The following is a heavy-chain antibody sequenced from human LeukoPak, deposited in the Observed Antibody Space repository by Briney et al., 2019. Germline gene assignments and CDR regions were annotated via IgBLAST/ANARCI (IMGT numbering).Heavy chain of an antibody. V-gene: IGHV4-59*01. J-gene: IGHJ4*02. CDR2: IYYSGST. Sequence: SETLSLTCTVSGGSISSYYWSWIRQPPGKGLEWIGYIYYSGSTNYNPSLKSRVTISVDTSKNQFSLKLSSVTAADTAVYYCARGGKKTAMVTSWGQGTLVTVSS. CDR1: GGSISSYY. CDR3: ARGGKKTAMVTS. D-gene: IGHD5-18*01.